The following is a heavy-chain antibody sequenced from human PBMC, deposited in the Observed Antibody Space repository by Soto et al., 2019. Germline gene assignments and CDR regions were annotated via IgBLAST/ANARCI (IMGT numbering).Heavy chain of an antibody. Sequence: WESLKISCKGSGYTFTSYWIGWVRQMPGKGLEWMGIIYPSDSDTRYNPSFHGQVTISADRSISTAYLQWSSLSASDTAVYYCARHGKFSAMTNCFDSWGQGTPVTVSA. CDR2: IYPSDSDT. D-gene: IGHD1-1*01. CDR1: GYTFTSYW. V-gene: IGHV5-51*01. J-gene: IGHJ4*02. CDR3: ARHGKFSAMTNCFDS.